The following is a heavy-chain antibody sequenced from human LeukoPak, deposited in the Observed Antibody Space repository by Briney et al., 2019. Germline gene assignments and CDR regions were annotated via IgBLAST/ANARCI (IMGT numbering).Heavy chain of an antibody. CDR3: AKEGGDYYGSGSYYGYYYYGMDV. J-gene: IGHJ6*04. V-gene: IGHV3-23*01. Sequence: GGSLRLSCAASGFTFSSYAMSWVRQAPGKGLEWVSAISGSGGSTYYADSVKGRFTISRDNSKNTLYLQMNSLRAEDTAVYYCAKEGGDYYGSGSYYGYYYYGMDVWAKGTTVTVSS. CDR2: ISGSGGST. CDR1: GFTFSSYA. D-gene: IGHD3-10*01.